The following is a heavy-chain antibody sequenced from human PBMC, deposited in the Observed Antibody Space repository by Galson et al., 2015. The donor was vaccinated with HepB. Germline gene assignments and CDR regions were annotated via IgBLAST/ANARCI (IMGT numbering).Heavy chain of an antibody. J-gene: IGHJ4*02. Sequence: SLRLSCAASGFTFSSYGMHWVRQAPGKGLEWVAVISYDGSNKYYADSVKGRFTISRDNSKNTLYLQMNSLRAEDTAVYYCAKDRQDTAMAKVFDYWGQGTLVTVSS. V-gene: IGHV3-30*18. CDR2: ISYDGSNK. CDR3: AKDRQDTAMAKVFDY. CDR1: GFTFSSYG. D-gene: IGHD5-18*01.